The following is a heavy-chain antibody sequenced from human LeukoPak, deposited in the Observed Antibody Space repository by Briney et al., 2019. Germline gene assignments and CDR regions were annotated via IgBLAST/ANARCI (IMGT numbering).Heavy chain of an antibody. CDR2: FDPEDGET. V-gene: IGHV1-24*01. D-gene: IGHD2-2*01. J-gene: IGHJ3*02. Sequence: ASVKVSCKASGYTFTGYYMHWVRQAPGQGLEWMGGFDPEDGETIYAQKFQGRVTMTEDTSTDTAYMKLSSLRSEDTAVYYCATRLHCSSTSCHDAFDIWGQGTMVTVSS. CDR3: ATRLHCSSTSCHDAFDI. CDR1: GYTFTGYY.